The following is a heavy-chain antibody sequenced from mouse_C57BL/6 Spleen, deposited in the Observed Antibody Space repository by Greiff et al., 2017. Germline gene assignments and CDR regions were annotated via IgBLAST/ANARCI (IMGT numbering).Heavy chain of an antibody. Sequence: QVQLQQSGAELVKPGASVKISCKASGYAFSSYWMNWVKQRPGKGLEGIGQIYPGDGDTNYNGKFKGKATLTADKSSSTAYMQLSSLTSEDSAVYFCARYGNYEDAMDYWGQGTSVTVSS. D-gene: IGHD2-1*01. CDR1: GYAFSSYW. CDR3: ARYGNYEDAMDY. V-gene: IGHV1-80*01. J-gene: IGHJ4*01. CDR2: IYPGDGDT.